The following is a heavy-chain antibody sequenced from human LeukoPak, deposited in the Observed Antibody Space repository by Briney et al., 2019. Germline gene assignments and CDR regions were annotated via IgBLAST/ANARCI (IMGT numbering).Heavy chain of an antibody. V-gene: IGHV3-15*01. D-gene: IGHD6-13*01. Sequence: PGGSLRLSCAASGFTFSNAWMSWVRQAPGRGLEWVGRIKSKTDGGITDYAAPVKGRFTISRDDSKNTLYLQMNSLKTEDTAVYYCTSLLQQLDNFDYWGQGTLVTGSS. J-gene: IGHJ4*02. CDR1: GFTFSNAW. CDR2: IKSKTDGGIT. CDR3: TSLLQQLDNFDY.